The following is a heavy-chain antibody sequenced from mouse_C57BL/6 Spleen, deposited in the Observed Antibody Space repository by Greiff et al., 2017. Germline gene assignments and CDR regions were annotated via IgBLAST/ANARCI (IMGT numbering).Heavy chain of an antibody. Sequence: VQLKESGAELVKPGASVKLSCTASGFNIKDYYMHWVKQRTEQGLEWIGRIDPEDGETKYAPKFQGKATITADTSSNPAYLQLSSLTSEDTAVYYCATLDSAGWFAYWGQGTLVTVSA. V-gene: IGHV14-2*01. D-gene: IGHD3-2*02. CDR2: IDPEDGET. CDR3: ATLDSAGWFAY. J-gene: IGHJ3*01. CDR1: GFNIKDYY.